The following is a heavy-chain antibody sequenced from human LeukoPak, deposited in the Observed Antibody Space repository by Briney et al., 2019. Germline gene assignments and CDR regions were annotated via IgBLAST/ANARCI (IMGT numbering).Heavy chain of an antibody. J-gene: IGHJ4*02. D-gene: IGHD2-2*01. CDR2: IWYDGSSK. CDR1: GFTFSSYG. CDR3: AKVAYPTRGEYYFDY. Sequence: GGSLRLSCAASGFTFSSYGMHWVRQAPGKGLEWVAVIWYDGSSKYYADSVKGRFTISRDNSKNTLYLQMNSLRAEDTAVYYRAKVAYPTRGEYYFDYWGQGTLVTVSS. V-gene: IGHV3-33*06.